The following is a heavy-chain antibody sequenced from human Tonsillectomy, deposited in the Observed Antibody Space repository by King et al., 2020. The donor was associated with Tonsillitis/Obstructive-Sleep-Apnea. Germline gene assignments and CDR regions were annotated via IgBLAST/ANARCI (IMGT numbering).Heavy chain of an antibody. J-gene: IGHJ4*02. V-gene: IGHV2-5*02. CDR2: IYWEADK. CDR1: GFSPSTSGVG. D-gene: IGHD1-26*01. CDR3: AHRRSGSYRY. Sequence: TLKESCLTLVKPTQTLTLTCTFSGFSPSTSGVGGGCIRQPPGKALGWLALIYWEADKLYSPSLTCRLTITKDTSKNQAVLTMTNMDPGDTATYYCAHRRSGSYRYWGQGTLVTVSS.